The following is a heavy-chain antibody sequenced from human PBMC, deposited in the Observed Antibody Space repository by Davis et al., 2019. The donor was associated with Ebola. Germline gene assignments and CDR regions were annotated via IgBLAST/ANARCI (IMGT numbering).Heavy chain of an antibody. D-gene: IGHD4/OR15-4a*01. CDR1: GFTFRNYA. J-gene: IGHJ4*02. Sequence: ESLKISCAASGFTFRNYAMTWVRQAPGKGLEWIGEIIHSGNTNYNPSLKSRVTVSIDMAKNHFSLNLSSVTAADTAVYYCARANVQNFDYWGPGTLVTVSS. CDR2: IIHSGNT. V-gene: IGHV4-34*12. CDR3: ARANVQNFDY.